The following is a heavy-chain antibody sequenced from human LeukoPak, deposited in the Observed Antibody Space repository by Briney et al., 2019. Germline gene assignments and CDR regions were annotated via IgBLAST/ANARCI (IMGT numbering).Heavy chain of an antibody. V-gene: IGHV1-2*02. CDR3: ACAAPRSSHYYYYYMDV. CDR1: ECTFTDHY. J-gene: IGHJ6*03. CDR2: INPNNGGV. Sequence: ASVKVSCKASECTFTDHYMHWVRQAPGQGLEWMGWINPNNGGVKFAQKFQGRVTMTRDTSISKVYMELTSLRSDDTAMYYCACAAPRSSHYYYYYMDVWGKGTPVTVSS. D-gene: IGHD6-13*01.